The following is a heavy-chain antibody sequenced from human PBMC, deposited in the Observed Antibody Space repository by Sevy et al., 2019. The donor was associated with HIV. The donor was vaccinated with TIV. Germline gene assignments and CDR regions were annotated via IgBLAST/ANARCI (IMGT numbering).Heavy chain of an antibody. CDR1: GFIFDNYW. V-gene: IGHV3-7*01. CDR2: INQDGNER. D-gene: IGHD6-6*01. CDR3: ARPLLERSSSVLNY. Sequence: GGSLRLSCTASGFIFDNYWMTWVRQAPGKGLEWVATINQDGNERYYVGSVRGRFTVSRDSATDSLVLQMSSLSAEDTAVYYCARPLLERSSSVLNYWGQGTLVTVSS. J-gene: IGHJ4*02.